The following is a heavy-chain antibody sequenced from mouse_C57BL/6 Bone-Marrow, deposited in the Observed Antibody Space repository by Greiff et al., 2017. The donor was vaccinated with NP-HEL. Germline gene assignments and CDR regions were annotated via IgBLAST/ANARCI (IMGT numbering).Heavy chain of an antibody. D-gene: IGHD1-1*01. V-gene: IGHV5-17*01. Sequence: EVKLMESGGGLVKPGGSLKLSCAASGFTFRAYGMHWVRQAPEKGLEWVAYISSGSSTIYYADTVKGRFNISRDNATNTLFVQMTSLRSEYTAMNYCARPLLRYYAMDYWGQGTSVTVSS. CDR3: ARPLLRYYAMDY. CDR1: GFTFRAYG. J-gene: IGHJ4*01. CDR2: ISSGSSTI.